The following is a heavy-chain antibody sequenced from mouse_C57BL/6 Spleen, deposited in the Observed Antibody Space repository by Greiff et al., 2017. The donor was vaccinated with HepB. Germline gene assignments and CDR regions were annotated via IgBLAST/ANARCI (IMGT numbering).Heavy chain of an antibody. CDR2: IYPGSGNT. V-gene: IGHV1-76*01. CDR3: ASRGGNYGGFAY. Sequence: QVQLKQSGAELVRPGASVKLSCKASGYTFTDYYINWVKQRPGQGLEWIARIYPGSGNTYYNEKFKGKATLTAEKSSSTAYMQLSSLTSEDSAVYFCASRGGNYGGFAYWGQGTLVTVSA. J-gene: IGHJ3*01. CDR1: GYTFTDYY. D-gene: IGHD2-1*01.